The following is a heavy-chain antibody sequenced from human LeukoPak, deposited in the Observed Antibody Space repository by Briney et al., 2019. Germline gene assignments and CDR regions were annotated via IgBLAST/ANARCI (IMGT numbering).Heavy chain of an antibody. V-gene: IGHV1-2*02. D-gene: IGHD6-19*01. J-gene: IGHJ4*02. CDR2: INPNGGGT. CDR3: ARDRSSIAVAGTLRGYYFDY. Sequence: ASVKVSCKASGYTFTGYYMHWVRQAPGQGLEWMGWINPNGGGTNYAQKFQGRVTMTRDTSISTAYMELSRLRSDDTAVYYCARDRSSIAVAGTLRGYYFDYWGQGTLVTVSS. CDR1: GYTFTGYY.